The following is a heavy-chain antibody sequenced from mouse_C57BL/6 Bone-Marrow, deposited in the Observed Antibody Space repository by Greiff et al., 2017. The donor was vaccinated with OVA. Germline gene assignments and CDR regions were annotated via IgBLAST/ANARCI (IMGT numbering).Heavy chain of an antibody. V-gene: IGHV1-26*01. CDR1: GYTFTDYY. CDR3: ARYYDYDGRFAY. CDR2: INPNNGGT. D-gene: IGHD2-4*01. J-gene: IGHJ3*01. Sequence: EVQLNHAGPELVTPVSSVKISCKASGYTFTDYYMNWVKQSHGKSLEWIGDINPNNGGTSYNQKFKGKATLTVDKSSSTAYMELRSLTSEDSAVYYCARYYDYDGRFAYWGQGTLVTVSA.